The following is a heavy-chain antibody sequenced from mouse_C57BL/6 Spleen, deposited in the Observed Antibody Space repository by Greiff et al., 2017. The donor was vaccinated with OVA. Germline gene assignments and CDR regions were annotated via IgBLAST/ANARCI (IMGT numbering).Heavy chain of an antibody. J-gene: IGHJ4*01. CDR2: IDPSDSYT. CDR1: GYTFTSYW. CDR3: ARGGAGGYAMDY. V-gene: IGHV1-59*01. Sequence: QVQLQQPGAELVRPGTSVKLSCKASGYTFTSYWMHWVKQRPGQGLEWIGVIDPSDSYTNYNQKFKGKATLTVDTSSSTAYMQLSRVTYEDSAVYYCARGGAGGYAMDYWGQGTSVTVSS. D-gene: IGHD1-1*02.